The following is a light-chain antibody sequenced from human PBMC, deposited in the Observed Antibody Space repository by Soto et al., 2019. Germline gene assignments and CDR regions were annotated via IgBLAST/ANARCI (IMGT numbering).Light chain of an antibody. CDR2: DVS. Sequence: QSALTQPASVSGSPGQSIIISCTGTSSDVGGYNYVSWYQQHPGKAPKLMIYDVSNRPSGVSNRFSGSKSGNTASLTISGLQAEDEADYYCSSYTSSSSGVFGGGTKVTVL. CDR3: SSYTSSSSGV. V-gene: IGLV2-14*01. J-gene: IGLJ2*01. CDR1: SSDVGGYNY.